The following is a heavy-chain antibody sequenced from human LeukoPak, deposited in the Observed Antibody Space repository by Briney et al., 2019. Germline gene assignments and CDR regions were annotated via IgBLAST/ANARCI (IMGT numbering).Heavy chain of an antibody. V-gene: IGHV1-69*13. Sequence: SVKVSCKASGGTFSSYAISWVRQAPGQGLEWMGGIIPIFGTANYAQKFQGRVTITADESTSTAYMELSSLRSEDTAVYYCARGVLRVVSPASFDYWGQGTLVTVSS. CDR2: IIPIFGTA. J-gene: IGHJ4*02. CDR1: GGTFSSYA. CDR3: ARGVLRVVSPASFDY. D-gene: IGHD2-8*01.